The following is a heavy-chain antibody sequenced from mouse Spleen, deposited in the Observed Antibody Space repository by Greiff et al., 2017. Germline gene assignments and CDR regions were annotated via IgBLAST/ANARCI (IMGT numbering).Heavy chain of an antibody. D-gene: IGHD1-1*01. CDR3: ARGKFITTPYYFDY. V-gene: IGHV1-4*01. CDR1: GYTFTSYT. J-gene: IGHJ2*01. Sequence: QVQLQQPGAELARPGASVKMSCKASGYTFTSYTMHWVKQRPGQGLEWIGYINPSSGYTKYNQKFKDKATLTADKSSSTAYMQLSSLTSEDSAVYYCARGKFITTPYYFDYWGQGTTLTVSS. CDR2: INPSSGYT.